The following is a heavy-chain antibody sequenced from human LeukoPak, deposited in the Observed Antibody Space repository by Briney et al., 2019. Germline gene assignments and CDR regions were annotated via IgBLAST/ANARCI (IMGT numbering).Heavy chain of an antibody. CDR1: GFTFSSYG. CDR3: ARDLPYGSGRVYYYYGMDV. Sequence: GRSLRLSCAASGFTFSSYGMHWVRQAPGKGLEWVAVILYDGSNKYYADSVKGRFTISRDNPKKTLYLQMDSLRAEDTAVYYCARDLPYGSGRVYYYYGMDVWGQGTTVTVSS. D-gene: IGHD3-10*01. CDR2: ILYDGSNK. V-gene: IGHV3-33*01. J-gene: IGHJ6*02.